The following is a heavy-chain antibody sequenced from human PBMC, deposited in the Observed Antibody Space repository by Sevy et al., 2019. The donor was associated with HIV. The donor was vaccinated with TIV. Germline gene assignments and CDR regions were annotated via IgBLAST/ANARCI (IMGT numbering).Heavy chain of an antibody. CDR3: SKGKAYYYDSSGNYGMDV. Sequence: GGSLRLSCAASGFTFSSYSMNWVRQAPGKGLEWVSYISSSSSTIYYADSVKGRFTISRDNAKNSLYLQMNSLRDEDAAVSDVSKGKAYYYDSSGNYGMDVWGQGTTVTVSS. V-gene: IGHV3-48*02. CDR1: GFTFSSYS. D-gene: IGHD3-22*01. J-gene: IGHJ6*02. CDR2: ISSSSSTI.